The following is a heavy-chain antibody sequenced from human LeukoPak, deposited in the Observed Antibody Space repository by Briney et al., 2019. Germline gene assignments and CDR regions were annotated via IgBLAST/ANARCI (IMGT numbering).Heavy chain of an antibody. V-gene: IGHV1-46*01. Sequence: AASVKVSCKASGYTFTSYYMHWVRQAPGQGLEWMGIINPSGGSTSYAQKFQGRVTMTRDTSTSTVYMELSSLRSEDTAVYYCARDMGHYDFWSGYYYYYYYMDVWGKGTTVTVSS. D-gene: IGHD3-3*01. CDR2: INPSGGST. J-gene: IGHJ6*03. CDR1: GYTFTSYY. CDR3: ARDMGHYDFWSGYYYYYYYMDV.